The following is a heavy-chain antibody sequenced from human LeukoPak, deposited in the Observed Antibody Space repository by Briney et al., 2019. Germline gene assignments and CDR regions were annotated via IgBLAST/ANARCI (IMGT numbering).Heavy chain of an antibody. D-gene: IGHD5-12*01. V-gene: IGHV1-3*01. CDR3: GRSSRGGYDLDYFGC. CDR1: AYTFTSYA. CDR2: INAGNGKT. Sequence: ASVTVSCKASAYTFTSYAMHWVRQAPGQMLEWMGWINAGNGKTKYSQKFQGRVTITRHTSARTAYIELSSLRSEGTAVNYLGRSSRGGYDLDYFGCWVRGGMVGVCS. J-gene: IGHJ4*02.